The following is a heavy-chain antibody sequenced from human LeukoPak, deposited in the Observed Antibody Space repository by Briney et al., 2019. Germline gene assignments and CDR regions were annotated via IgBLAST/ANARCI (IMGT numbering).Heavy chain of an antibody. Sequence: PGGYLRLSCAASGFTFISYALNWVRQAPGKGLEWVSGISGSGGSTYYVDSVKGRFTISRDNSKNTLYLQMNSLRAGDTAVYYCAKADSNGYGGVLRYFDYWGQGNLVTVSS. J-gene: IGHJ4*02. CDR1: GFTFISYA. CDR2: ISGSGGST. D-gene: IGHD5-18*01. V-gene: IGHV3-23*01. CDR3: AKADSNGYGGVLRYFDY.